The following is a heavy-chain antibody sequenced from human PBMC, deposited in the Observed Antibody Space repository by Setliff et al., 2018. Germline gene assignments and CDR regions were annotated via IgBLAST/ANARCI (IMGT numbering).Heavy chain of an antibody. CDR3: ARALYPSSFIGHNWFDP. CDR2: IYPDDSDT. D-gene: IGHD2-2*01. Sequence: GESLKISCKDSASTFSNYWIVWVRQMPGKGLEWMGMIYPDDSDTKYHPSFQGQVTISADKSISTAYLQWSSLKASDTAMHYCARALYPSSFIGHNWFDPWGQGTLVTVSS. CDR1: ASTFSNYW. J-gene: IGHJ5*02. V-gene: IGHV5-51*01.